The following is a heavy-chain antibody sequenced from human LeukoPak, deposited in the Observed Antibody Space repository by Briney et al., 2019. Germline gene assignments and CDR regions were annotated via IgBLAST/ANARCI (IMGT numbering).Heavy chain of an antibody. CDR3: ARVRKAYYYYHMDV. J-gene: IGHJ6*03. CDR1: GDSISSSSYY. Sequence: SETLSLTCTVSGDSISSSSYYWGWLRQPPGKGLDWIGSIHYSGSTYYNPSLKSRITISVDTSKNQFSLKLSSVTAADTAVYYCARVRKAYYYYHMDVWGKGTTVTVSS. CDR2: IHYSGST. V-gene: IGHV4-39*07.